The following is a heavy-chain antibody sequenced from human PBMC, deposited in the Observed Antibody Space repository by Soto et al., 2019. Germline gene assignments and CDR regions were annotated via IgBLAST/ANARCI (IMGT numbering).Heavy chain of an antibody. Sequence: EVQLLESGGRLLQPGGSLRLSCAGSGFTFGNSAMSWVRQAPGGGLEWLPGISGSGVATCYAVSVEGRFTISRDNARNTLHLQMTSLRAEDTAVYFCAKDALTTDYGEPNYFDYWGQGTLVTVSS. D-gene: IGHD4-17*01. V-gene: IGHV3-23*01. CDR3: AKDALTTDYGEPNYFDY. J-gene: IGHJ4*02. CDR2: ISGSGVAT. CDR1: GFTFGNSA.